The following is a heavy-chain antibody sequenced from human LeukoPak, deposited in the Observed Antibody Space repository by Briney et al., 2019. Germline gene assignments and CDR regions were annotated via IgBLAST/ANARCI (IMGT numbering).Heavy chain of an antibody. J-gene: IGHJ4*02. CDR1: GFTFSTYA. CDR3: VRDPSNSGWAFDY. D-gene: IGHD6-19*01. V-gene: IGHV3-33*01. Sequence: QPGRSLRLSCAASGFTFSTYAMRWVRQAPGKGLEWVAMIWYNGKNKHYADSVKGRFTISRDNSKNTLDLQMNSLRADDTAVYYCVRDPSNSGWAFDYWGQGTLVTVSS. CDR2: IWYNGKNK.